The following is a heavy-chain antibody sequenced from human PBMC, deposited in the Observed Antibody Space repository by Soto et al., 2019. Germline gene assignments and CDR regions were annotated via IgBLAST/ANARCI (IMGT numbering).Heavy chain of an antibody. D-gene: IGHD3-9*01. CDR1: GGSISSGGYS. CDR3: SSGYYDILTGLGY. V-gene: IGHV4-30-2*01. J-gene: IGHJ4*02. Sequence: QLQLQESGSGLVKPSQPLSLTCAVSGGSISSGGYSWSWIRQPPGKGLEWIGYIYHSGSTYYNPSRKSRVTISVDRSKNQFSLKLSAVTAADTAVYYGSSGYYDILTGLGYWGQGTLVTVSS. CDR2: IYHSGST.